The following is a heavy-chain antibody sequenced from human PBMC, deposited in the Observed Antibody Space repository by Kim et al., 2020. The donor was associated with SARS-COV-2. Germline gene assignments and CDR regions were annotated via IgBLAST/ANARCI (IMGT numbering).Heavy chain of an antibody. J-gene: IGHJ4*02. V-gene: IGHV4-34*01. CDR2: GST. D-gene: IGHD3-10*01. CDR3: ARGWFYFDY. Sequence: GSTNYNPALKSRVTISVDTSKNQFSLKLSSVTAADTAVYYCARGWFYFDYWGQGTLVTVSS.